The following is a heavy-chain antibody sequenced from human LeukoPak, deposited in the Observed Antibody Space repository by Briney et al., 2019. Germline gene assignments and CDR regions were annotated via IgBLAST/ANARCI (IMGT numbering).Heavy chain of an antibody. J-gene: IGHJ4*02. V-gene: IGHV1-24*01. CDR3: AADGLRYPDPYYFDY. D-gene: IGHD3-9*01. CDR1: GYTLTELS. Sequence: VASVKVSCKVSGYTLTELSMHWVRQAPGKGLEWMGGFDPEDGETIYAQKFQGRVTMTEDTSTDTAYMELSSLRSEDTAVYYCAADGLRYPDPYYFDYWGQGTLVTVSS. CDR2: FDPEDGET.